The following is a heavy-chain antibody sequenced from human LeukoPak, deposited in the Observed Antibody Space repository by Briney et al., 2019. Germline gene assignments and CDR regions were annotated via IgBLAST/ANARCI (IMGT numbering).Heavy chain of an antibody. CDR2: IRYDGSNK. CDR1: GFTFSSYG. Sequence: GGSLRFSCAASGFTFSSYGMHWVRQAPGKGLEWVAFIRYDGSNKYYADSVKGRFTISRDNSKNTLYLQMNSLRAEDTAVYYCAKNPGAAPFYYYYMNVWGKGTTVTVSS. D-gene: IGHD1-26*01. V-gene: IGHV3-30*02. J-gene: IGHJ6*03. CDR3: AKNPGAAPFYYYYMNV.